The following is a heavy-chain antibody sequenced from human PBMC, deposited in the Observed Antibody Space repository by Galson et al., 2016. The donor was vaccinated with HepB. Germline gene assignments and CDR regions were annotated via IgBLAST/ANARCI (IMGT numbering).Heavy chain of an antibody. J-gene: IGHJ4*02. CDR3: ARVVVDSSGWPYYFDY. CDR2: ISNYNGNT. CDR1: GHTFTSYG. Sequence: SVKVSCKASGHTFTSYGISWVRQAPGQGLEWMGWISNYNGNTNYAQKFQGRVTMNTDISTSTAYMELRSLRSDDTAVYYCARVVVDSSGWPYYFDYWGQGTLVTVSS. V-gene: IGHV1-18*01. D-gene: IGHD6-19*01.